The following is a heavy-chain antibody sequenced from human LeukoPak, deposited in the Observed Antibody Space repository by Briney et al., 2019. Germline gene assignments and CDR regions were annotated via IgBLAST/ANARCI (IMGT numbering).Heavy chain of an antibody. CDR1: GFTFSSYA. CDR2: ISGSGGST. D-gene: IGHD3-10*01. V-gene: IGHV3-23*01. CDR3: ARDLFMVRGVIPY. J-gene: IGHJ4*02. Sequence: GGSLRPSCAASGFTFSSYAMSWVRQAPGKGLEWVSAISGSGGSTYYADSVKGRFTISRDNSKNTLYLQMNSLRAEDTAVYYCARDLFMVRGVIPYWGQGTLVTVSS.